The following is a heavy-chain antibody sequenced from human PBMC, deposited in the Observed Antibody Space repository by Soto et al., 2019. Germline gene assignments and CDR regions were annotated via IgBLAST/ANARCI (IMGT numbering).Heavy chain of an antibody. Sequence: SETLSLTCAVYGGSFSGYYWSWIRQPPGKGLEWIGEINHSGSTNYNPSLKSRVTISVDTSKNQFSLKLSSVTAADTAVYYCARGGYSYGYDGIDYWGQGTLVTVSS. V-gene: IGHV4-34*01. D-gene: IGHD5-18*01. CDR3: ARGGYSYGYDGIDY. J-gene: IGHJ4*02. CDR2: INHSGST. CDR1: GGSFSGYY.